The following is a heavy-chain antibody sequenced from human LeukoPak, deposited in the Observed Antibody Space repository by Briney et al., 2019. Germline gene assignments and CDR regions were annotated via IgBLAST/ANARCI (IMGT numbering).Heavy chain of an antibody. CDR3: ARRRGYSYGFDY. V-gene: IGHV3-53*01. J-gene: IGHJ4*02. CDR1: GFTVSDNY. Sequence: GGSLRLSCAASGFTVSDNYMSWVRQAPGKGLEWVSVIYSGGSTYYADSVKGRLTISRGNSKNTLYLQMSSLRAEDTAVYYCARRRGYSYGFDYWGQGTLVTVSS. D-gene: IGHD5-18*01. CDR2: IYSGGST.